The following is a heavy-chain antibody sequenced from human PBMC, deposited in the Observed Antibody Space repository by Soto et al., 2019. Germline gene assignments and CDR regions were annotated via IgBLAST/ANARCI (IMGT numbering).Heavy chain of an antibody. CDR3: ARAVKQWLVGGDYYYYYMDV. CDR2: ISSSATII. Sequence: QVQLVESGGGLVKPGGSLRLSCEASGFTLSDYYMTWIRQAPGKGLEWISYISSSATIIYYADSVKGRFTISRDNAKTSXXLXMNSLRADDTAVYYCARAVKQWLVGGDYYYYYMDVWGKGTTVTVSS. D-gene: IGHD6-19*01. CDR1: GFTLSDYY. V-gene: IGHV3-11*01. J-gene: IGHJ6*03.